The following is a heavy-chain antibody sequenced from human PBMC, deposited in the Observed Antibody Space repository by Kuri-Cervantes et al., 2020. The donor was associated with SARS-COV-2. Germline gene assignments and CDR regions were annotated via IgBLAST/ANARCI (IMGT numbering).Heavy chain of an antibody. Sequence: SVKVSCKASGGTFSSYAISWERQAPGQGLEWMGGIIPIFGTANYAQKFQGRVTITADESTSTAYMELSSLRSEDTAVYYCARAGVAGYSSGWNPYYYYGIDVWGQGTTVTVSS. D-gene: IGHD6-19*01. CDR2: IIPIFGTA. CDR1: GGTFSSYA. V-gene: IGHV1-69*13. J-gene: IGHJ6*02. CDR3: ARAGVAGYSSGWNPYYYYGIDV.